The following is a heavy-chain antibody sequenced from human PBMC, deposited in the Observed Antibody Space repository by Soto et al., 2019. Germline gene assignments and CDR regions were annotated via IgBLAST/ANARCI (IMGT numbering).Heavy chain of an antibody. V-gene: IGHV4-31*03. CDR1: GGSISSGGYY. Sequence: SETLSLTCTLSGGSISSGGYYWSWIRQHPGKGLEWIGYIYYSGSTYYNPSLKSRVTISVDTSKNQFSLKLSSVTAADTAVYYCARRYSSAFDIWGQGTMVTVPS. D-gene: IGHD6-13*01. CDR2: IYYSGST. CDR3: ARRYSSAFDI. J-gene: IGHJ3*02.